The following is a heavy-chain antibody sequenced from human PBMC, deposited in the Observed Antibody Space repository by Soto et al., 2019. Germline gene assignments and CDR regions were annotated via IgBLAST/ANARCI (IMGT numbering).Heavy chain of an antibody. V-gene: IGHV1-69*13. D-gene: IGHD2-2*01. Sequence: SVQVSCKASGGTFSSYAFSWVRQAPGQGLEWMGGIIPIFGRANYAQKFQGRVTITADESTSTGYMELSSLRPEDTAVYYCARGGDIVVVLPYYGMDVWGQGTTVTVS. CDR1: GGTFSSYA. CDR3: ARGGDIVVVLPYYGMDV. J-gene: IGHJ6*02. CDR2: IIPIFGRA.